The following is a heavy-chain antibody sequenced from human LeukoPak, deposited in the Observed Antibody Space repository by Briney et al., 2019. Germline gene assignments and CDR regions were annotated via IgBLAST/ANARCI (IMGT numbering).Heavy chain of an antibody. V-gene: IGHV5-51*01. CDR2: IYPGDSDT. J-gene: IGHJ4*02. D-gene: IGHD6-6*01. CDR1: GYSFTSYW. CDR3: VRGSYSSSSGGDY. Sequence: GESLKISCQGSGYSFTSYWIGWVRQMPGKGLEWMGIIYPGDSDTRYSPSFQGPVTISADKSISTAYLQWSSLKASDTAMYYCVRGSYSSSSGGDYWGQGTLVTVSS.